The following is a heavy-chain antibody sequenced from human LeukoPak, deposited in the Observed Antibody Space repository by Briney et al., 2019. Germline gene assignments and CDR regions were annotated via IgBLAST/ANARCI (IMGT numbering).Heavy chain of an antibody. J-gene: IGHJ4*02. Sequence: ASVKVSCKASGYTFTDFYMNWVRQDPGQGLEWMGIINPSGASTRYAQKFQGRVTMTRDTSTSTVYMEVSSLRSEDTAVYYCARGDRRRPPSSIGWYSENIFDYWGQGTLVTVSS. CDR3: ARGDRRRPPSSIGWYSENIFDY. D-gene: IGHD6-13*01. CDR1: GYTFTDFY. V-gene: IGHV1-46*01. CDR2: INPSGAST.